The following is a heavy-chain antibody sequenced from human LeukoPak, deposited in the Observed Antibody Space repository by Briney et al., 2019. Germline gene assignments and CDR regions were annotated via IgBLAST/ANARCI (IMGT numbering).Heavy chain of an antibody. V-gene: IGHV5-51*01. D-gene: IGHD3-10*01. CDR1: GYSFTSYW. CDR2: IYPGDSDT. J-gene: IGHJ1*01. Sequence: GESLKISCKGSGYSFTSYWIGWVRHVPGKGLEYMGIIYPGDSDTRYSPSFQGQVTISTDKSISTAYLQWSSLKASDTAMYFCATYAGSYSKYFQHWGQGTLVTVSS. CDR3: ATYAGSYSKYFQH.